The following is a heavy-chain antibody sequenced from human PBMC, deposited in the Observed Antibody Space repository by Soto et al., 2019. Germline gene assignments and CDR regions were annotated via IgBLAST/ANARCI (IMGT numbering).Heavy chain of an antibody. Sequence: QVQLQESGPGLVKPSETLSLTCTVSGGSISSYYWSWIRHPPGKGLEWIGYIYYSGSTNYNPSLKSRVTISVDTSKNQFSLKLSSVTAADTAVYYCARRGVAGTRWFDPWGQGTLVTVSS. CDR1: GGSISSYY. V-gene: IGHV4-59*08. J-gene: IGHJ5*02. CDR3: ARRGVAGTRWFDP. D-gene: IGHD6-19*01. CDR2: IYYSGST.